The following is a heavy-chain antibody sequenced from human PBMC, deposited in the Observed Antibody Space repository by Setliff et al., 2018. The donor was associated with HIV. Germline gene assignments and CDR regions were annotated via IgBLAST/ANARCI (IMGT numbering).Heavy chain of an antibody. CDR2: IVPLLGVP. CDR3: ARVNSDAFDV. Sequence: SVKVSCKASGGTLSYYTFTWVRQAPGQGLEWLGRIVPLLGVPDYAQKFQGRVTFTADRSTSAAYMELSSLRSEDTAVYYCARVNSDAFDVWGQGTKVTVSS. V-gene: IGHV1-69*02. CDR1: GGTLSYYT. J-gene: IGHJ3*01.